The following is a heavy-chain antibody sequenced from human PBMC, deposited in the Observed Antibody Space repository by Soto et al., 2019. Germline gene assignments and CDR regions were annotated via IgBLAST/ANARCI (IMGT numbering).Heavy chain of an antibody. Sequence: SVKVSCKASGGTFSSYAISWVRQAPGQGLEWMGGTIPIFGTANYAQKFQGRVTITADESTSTAYMELSSLRSEDTAVYYCARAYDSSGYYYWPFGYWGQGTLVTVSS. D-gene: IGHD3-22*01. V-gene: IGHV1-69*13. CDR2: TIPIFGTA. J-gene: IGHJ4*02. CDR1: GGTFSSYA. CDR3: ARAYDSSGYYYWPFGY.